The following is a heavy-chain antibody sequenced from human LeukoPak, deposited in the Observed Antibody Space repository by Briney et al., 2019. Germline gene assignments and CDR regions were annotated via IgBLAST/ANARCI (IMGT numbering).Heavy chain of an antibody. CDR1: GFNFRDYA. CDR2: IYSGGST. CDR3: ARQQLVPRGSDY. D-gene: IGHD6-13*01. V-gene: IGHV3-66*04. J-gene: IGHJ4*02. Sequence: GGSLRLSCAASGFNFRDYAMNWVRQAPGKGLEWVSVIYSGGSTYYADSVKGRFTISRDNSKNTLYLQMNSLRAEDTAVYYCARQQLVPRGSDYWGQGTLVTVSS.